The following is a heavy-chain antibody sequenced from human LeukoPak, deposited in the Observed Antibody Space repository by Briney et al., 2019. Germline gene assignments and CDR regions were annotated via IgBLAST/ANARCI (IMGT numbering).Heavy chain of an antibody. Sequence: SETLSLTCTVSGGSISSYYWSWIRQPPGKGLEWIGYIYTSGSTNYNPSLKSRVTISVDTSKNQFSLKLSSVTAADTAVYYCARGRVAARRQVYLDYWGQGTLVTVSS. CDR1: GGSISSYY. D-gene: IGHD6-6*01. J-gene: IGHJ4*02. CDR3: ARGRVAARRQVYLDY. CDR2: IYTSGST. V-gene: IGHV4-4*09.